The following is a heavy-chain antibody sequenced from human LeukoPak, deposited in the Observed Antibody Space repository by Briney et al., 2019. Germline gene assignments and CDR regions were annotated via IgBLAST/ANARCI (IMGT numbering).Heavy chain of an antibody. V-gene: IGHV3-21*01. J-gene: IGHJ4*02. Sequence: GGSLRLSCAASGFTFSSYSMNWVRQAPGKGLEWVSSISSSSSYIYYADSVKGRFTISRDNAKNSLYLQMNSLRAEDTAVYYCARDRGQFVGGNFDYWGQGTLVTVSS. CDR1: GFTFSSYS. CDR2: ISSSSSYI. D-gene: IGHD4-23*01. CDR3: ARDRGQFVGGNFDY.